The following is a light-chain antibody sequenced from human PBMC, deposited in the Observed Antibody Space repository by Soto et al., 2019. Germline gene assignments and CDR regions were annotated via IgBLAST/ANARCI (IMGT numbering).Light chain of an antibody. J-gene: IGKJ5*01. CDR2: GAS. Sequence: DIQITQSPSVLSASVGDRVTITCRASQSIGKHLNWYQQKPGKAPKILIYGASTLQSGVPSRFTGSGSGTDFTLTVNSLQAEDFATYYCQQGYSSPATFGQGTRLEIK. CDR1: QSIGKH. CDR3: QQGYSSPAT. V-gene: IGKV1-39*01.